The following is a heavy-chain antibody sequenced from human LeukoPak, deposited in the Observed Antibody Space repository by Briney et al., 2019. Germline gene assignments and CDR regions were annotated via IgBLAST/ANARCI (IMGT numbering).Heavy chain of an antibody. CDR2: INHSGST. V-gene: IGHV4-34*01. Sequence: SETLSLTCAVYGGSFSGYYWSWIRQPPGKGLEWIGEINHSGSTNYNPSLKSRVTISVDTSKNQFSLKPSSVTAADTAVYYCARGYYDSSGYYGSFGYWGQGTLVTVSS. J-gene: IGHJ4*02. CDR3: ARGYYDSSGYYGSFGY. CDR1: GGSFSGYY. D-gene: IGHD3-22*01.